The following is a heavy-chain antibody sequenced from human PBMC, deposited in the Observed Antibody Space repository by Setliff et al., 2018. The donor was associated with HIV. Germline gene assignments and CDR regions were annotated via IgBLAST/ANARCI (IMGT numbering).Heavy chain of an antibody. Sequence: ASVKVSCKASGYTFTSYDINWVRQATGQGLEWMGWMNPNSGNTGYAQKFQGRVTMTRDTSTSTVYMELSSLRSEDTAVYYCASEPPRSYCSGGSCPSFDAFDIWSQGTMVTVSS. CDR1: GYTFTSYD. J-gene: IGHJ3*02. CDR2: MNPNSGNT. CDR3: ASEPPRSYCSGGSCPSFDAFDI. D-gene: IGHD2-15*01. V-gene: IGHV1-8*01.